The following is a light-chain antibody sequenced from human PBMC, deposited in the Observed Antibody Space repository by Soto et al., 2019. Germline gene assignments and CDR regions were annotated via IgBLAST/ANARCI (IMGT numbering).Light chain of an antibody. J-gene: IGLJ2*01. V-gene: IGLV2-8*01. CDR3: CSYAGSYSFV. Sequence: QSALTQPPSASGSPGQSVTISCTGTSSDIGGYDHVSWYRQDPGKAPKVMIYEVSNRPSGVSNRFSGSKSGNTASLTISGLQAEDEADYYCCSYAGSYSFVFGGGTKLTVL. CDR1: SSDIGGYDH. CDR2: EVS.